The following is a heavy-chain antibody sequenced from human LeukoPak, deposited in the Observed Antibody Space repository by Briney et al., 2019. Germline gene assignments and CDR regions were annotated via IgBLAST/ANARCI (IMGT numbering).Heavy chain of an antibody. CDR2: ISSSSRYI. CDR3: ARLGYSSALPDY. CDR1: GFTFSSYS. D-gene: IGHD6-25*01. J-gene: IGHJ4*02. Sequence: GGSLRLSCVASGFTFSSYSMNWVRQAPGKGLEWVSFISSSSRYIYYADSVKGRFTISRDNARNSLYLQMNSLRAEDTAVYYCARLGYSSALPDYWGRGTLVTVSS. V-gene: IGHV3-21*01.